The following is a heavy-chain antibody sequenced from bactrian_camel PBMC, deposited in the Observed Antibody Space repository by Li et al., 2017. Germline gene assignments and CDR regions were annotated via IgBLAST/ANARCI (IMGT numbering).Heavy chain of an antibody. CDR1: PNTISNYV. D-gene: IGHD1*01. J-gene: IGHJ4*01. Sequence: VQLVESGGESVQTGGSLRLSCAASPNTISNYVMGWFRQAPGKGREGVASIDSNGDTTYADSVKGRFTISRDNAKNALLLQMDNLRPEDSAIYYCAAARIGFPSLARYLYAYWGPGTQVTVS. CDR3: AAARIGFPSLARYLYAY. CDR2: IDSNGDT. V-gene: IGHV3S42*01.